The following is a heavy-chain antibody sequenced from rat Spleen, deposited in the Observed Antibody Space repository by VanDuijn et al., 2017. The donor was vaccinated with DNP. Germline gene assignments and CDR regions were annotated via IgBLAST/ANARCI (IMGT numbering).Heavy chain of an antibody. Sequence: EVQLQESGPGLVKPSQSLSLTCSVTGYSIISSYRWNWIRKFPGNKLEWMGYIHSAGSTQYNPSLKGRISITGDTSKNQFFLRVNSVTPDDTATSYCARFGSTVATWYLDFWGPGTMVTVSS. D-gene: IGHD1-3*01. CDR2: IHSAGST. CDR1: GYSIISSYR. J-gene: IGHJ1*01. V-gene: IGHV3-3*01. CDR3: ARFGSTVATWYLDF.